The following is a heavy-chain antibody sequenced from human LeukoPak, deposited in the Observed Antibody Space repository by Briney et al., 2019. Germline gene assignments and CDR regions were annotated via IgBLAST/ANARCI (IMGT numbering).Heavy chain of an antibody. J-gene: IGHJ5*02. V-gene: IGHV1-69*05. Sequence: GASVKVSCKGSGGTFSSYSISWVRQAPGQGLEWMGGIITAFGTANYAQKFQGRVTFTTDESTTTAYMELSSLRSEDTAVYYCARALYYGSGSLTPNWFDPWGQGTLVTVSS. D-gene: IGHD3-10*01. CDR2: IITAFGTA. CDR3: ARALYYGSGSLTPNWFDP. CDR1: GGTFSSYS.